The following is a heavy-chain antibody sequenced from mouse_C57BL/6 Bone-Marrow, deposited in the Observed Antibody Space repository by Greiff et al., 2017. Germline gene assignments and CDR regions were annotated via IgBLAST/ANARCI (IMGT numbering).Heavy chain of an antibody. D-gene: IGHD2-3*01. CDR3: TTPRWFGWFAY. Sequence: EVQGVESGAELVRPGASVKLSCTASGFNIKDYYMHWVKQRPEQGLEWIGRIDPEDGDTEYAPKFQGKATMTADPSSNTAYLQLSSLTSEDTAVYYCTTPRWFGWFAYWGQGTLVTVSA. J-gene: IGHJ3*01. CDR1: GFNIKDYY. V-gene: IGHV14-1*01. CDR2: IDPEDGDT.